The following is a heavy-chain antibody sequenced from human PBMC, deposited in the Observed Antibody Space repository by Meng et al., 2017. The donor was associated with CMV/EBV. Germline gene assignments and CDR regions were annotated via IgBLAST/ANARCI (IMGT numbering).Heavy chain of an antibody. CDR1: GGSISSGSYF. V-gene: IGHV4-39*07. CDR2: IYYSGNT. Sequence: SETLSLTCTVSGGSISSGSYFWDWVRQPPGKGLEWIGTIYYSGNTYKSRVPISVDTSKNQFSLKLSSVTAADTAVYYCARVLSLVAAAGPYYFDYWGQGTLVTVSS. D-gene: IGHD6-13*01. CDR3: ARVLSLVAAAGPYYFDY. J-gene: IGHJ4*02.